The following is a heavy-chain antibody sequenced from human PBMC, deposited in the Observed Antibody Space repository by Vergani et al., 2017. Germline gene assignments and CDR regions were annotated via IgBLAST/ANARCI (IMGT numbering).Heavy chain of an antibody. V-gene: IGHV3-73*01. D-gene: IGHD2-15*01. CDR3: AKDNSGGISYYYYGMDV. J-gene: IGHJ6*02. CDR2: IRSKANSYAT. Sequence: EVQLVESGGGLVQPGGSLKLSCAASGFTFSGSAMHWVRQASGKGLEWVGRIRSKANSYATAYAASVKGRFTISRDNAKNSLYLQMNSLRAEDTALYYCAKDNSGGISYYYYGMDVWGQGTTVTVSS. CDR1: GFTFSGSA.